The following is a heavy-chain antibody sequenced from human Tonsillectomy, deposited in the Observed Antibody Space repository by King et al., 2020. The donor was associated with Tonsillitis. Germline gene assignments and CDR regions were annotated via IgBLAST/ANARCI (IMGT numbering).Heavy chain of an antibody. V-gene: IGHV3-7*03. Sequence: VQLVESGGGLVQPGGSLRLSCAVSGFTFSRYWMSWVRQAPGKGLEWVANIKQDGSEKNYVDSVKGRFTVSRDNAKNSLYLQMNSLRAEDTAVYYCARDAPYGDHPGGYYGMDVWGQGTTVTVSS. CDR1: GFTFSRYW. D-gene: IGHD4-17*01. J-gene: IGHJ6*02. CDR2: IKQDGSEK. CDR3: ARDAPYGDHPGGYYGMDV.